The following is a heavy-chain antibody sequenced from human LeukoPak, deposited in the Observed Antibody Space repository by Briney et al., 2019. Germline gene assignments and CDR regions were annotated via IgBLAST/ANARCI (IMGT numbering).Heavy chain of an antibody. D-gene: IGHD5-12*01. CDR3: ASQVRGVLGGYDWGY. CDR1: GFTVSSNY. V-gene: IGHV3-66*04. CDR2: IYSGGST. J-gene: IGHJ4*02. Sequence: GGSLRLSCAASGFTVSSNYMSWVRQAPGKGLEWVSVIYSGGSTYYADSVKGRFTISRDNSKNTLYLQVNSLRAEDTAVYYCASQVRGVLGGYDWGYWGQGTLVTVSS.